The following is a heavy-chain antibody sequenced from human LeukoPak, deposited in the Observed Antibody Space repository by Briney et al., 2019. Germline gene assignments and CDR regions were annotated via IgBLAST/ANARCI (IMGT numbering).Heavy chain of an antibody. D-gene: IGHD3-22*01. Sequence: PSETLSLTCTVSGGSISSGSYYWSWIRQPAGKGLEWIGRIYTSGSTNFNPSLKSRVTISVDTSKNQFSLKLSSVTAADTAVYYCARGRRHYDSSAYYYEGDAFDIWGQGTMVTVSS. J-gene: IGHJ3*02. CDR1: GGSISSGSYY. CDR3: ARGRRHYDSSAYYYEGDAFDI. CDR2: IYTSGST. V-gene: IGHV4-61*02.